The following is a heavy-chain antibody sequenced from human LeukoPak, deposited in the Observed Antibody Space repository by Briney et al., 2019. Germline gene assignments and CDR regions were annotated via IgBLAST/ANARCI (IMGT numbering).Heavy chain of an antibody. CDR1: GFPFTRFY. Sequence: KSGGSLRLSCAVSGFPFTRFYMSWISQAPGKGLEWISYIGLSGSPLDYADSVRGRFTISRDNAKNSLYLEMNSLRPEDTAVYYCARKDFSSGSFSYWGQGTLVTVSS. D-gene: IGHD3-22*01. J-gene: IGHJ4*02. V-gene: IGHV3-11*04. CDR3: ARKDFSSGSFSY. CDR2: IGLSGSPL.